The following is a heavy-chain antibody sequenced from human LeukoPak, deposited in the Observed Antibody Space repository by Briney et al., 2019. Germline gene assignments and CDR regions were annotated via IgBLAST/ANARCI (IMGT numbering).Heavy chain of an antibody. CDR1: GFSFSSYA. CDR2: ISGDGTRT. Sequence: GGSLRLSCAASGFSFSSYAMTWARQAPVKGLEWVSAISGDGTRTYYADSVKGRFTISRDNSKNTLYLEMSSLRVEDTAVYYCAKWPEGAMDYFDYWGQGTLVTVSS. D-gene: IGHD3-16*01. CDR3: AKWPEGAMDYFDY. V-gene: IGHV3-23*01. J-gene: IGHJ4*02.